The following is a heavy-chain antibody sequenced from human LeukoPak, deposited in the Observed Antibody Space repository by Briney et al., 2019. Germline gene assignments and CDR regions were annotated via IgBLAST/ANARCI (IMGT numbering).Heavy chain of an antibody. V-gene: IGHV4-59*08. J-gene: IGHJ6*02. CDR2: IYYSGST. CDR3: AGHCLQEDSYFYGMDV. D-gene: IGHD4-11*01. Sequence: SETLSLTCSVSGGSISSYYWSWIRQPPGKGLEWIGYIYYSGSTNYNPPLKSRVTISVDTSKNQFSLKLRSVAAADTAVYYCAGHCLQEDSYFYGMDVWGQGTTVTVFS. CDR1: GGSISSYY.